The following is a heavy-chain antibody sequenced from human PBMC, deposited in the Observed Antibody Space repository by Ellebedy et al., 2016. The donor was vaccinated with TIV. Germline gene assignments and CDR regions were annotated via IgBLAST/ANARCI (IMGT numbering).Heavy chain of an antibody. CDR1: GGSFSGYY. Sequence: SETLSLXXAVYGGSFSGYYWSWIRQPPGKGLEWIGEINHSGSTNYNPSLKSRVTISVDTSKNQFSLKLSSVTAADTAVYYCATTLHRGYWFDYWGQGTLVTVSS. CDR2: INHSGST. J-gene: IGHJ4*02. D-gene: IGHD3-22*01. CDR3: ATTLHRGYWFDY. V-gene: IGHV4-34*01.